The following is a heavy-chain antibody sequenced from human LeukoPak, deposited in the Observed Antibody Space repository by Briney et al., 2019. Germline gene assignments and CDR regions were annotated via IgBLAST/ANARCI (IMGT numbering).Heavy chain of an antibody. Sequence: PGGSLSLSCAASGFTFSSYAMTWVRQAPGKGLEWVSASTGSGGTTYYADSVMGRFTISRDNSKNTLYLQMNSLRAEDTAVYYCAKLQSDGLRTYYGMDVWGQGTTVTVSS. CDR3: AKLQSDGLRTYYGMDV. CDR2: STGSGGTT. D-gene: IGHD4-17*01. J-gene: IGHJ6*02. V-gene: IGHV3-23*01. CDR1: GFTFSSYA.